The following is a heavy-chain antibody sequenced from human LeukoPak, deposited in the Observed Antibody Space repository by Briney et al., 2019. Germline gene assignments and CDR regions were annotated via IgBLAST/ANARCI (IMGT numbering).Heavy chain of an antibody. CDR3: ARAGELQGPDAFDI. Sequence: LSLTCTVSGYSISSGYYWGWIRQTPEKGLEWLSYISSNGHTIYYADSVKGRFTISRDNAKNSLYLQMNSLRAEDTAVYYCARAGELQGPDAFDIWGQGTMVTVSS. CDR1: GYSISSGYY. J-gene: IGHJ3*02. CDR2: ISSNGHTI. V-gene: IGHV3-11*04. D-gene: IGHD1-26*01.